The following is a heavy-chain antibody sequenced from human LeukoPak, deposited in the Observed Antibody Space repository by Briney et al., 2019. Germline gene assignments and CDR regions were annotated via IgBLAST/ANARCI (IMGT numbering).Heavy chain of an antibody. CDR2: ITKSGDTI. V-gene: IGHV3-23*01. CDR1: GFTFKSYA. Sequence: PGGSLRLSCAASGFTFKSYAMSWVRQAPGKGLEWVSTITKSGDTIYYADSVKGRFTISRDNSKNTLSLEMNSLRGDDTAVYYCSKVFGGFYYGSFDYWGQGTLVTVSP. J-gene: IGHJ4*02. CDR3: SKVFGGFYYGSFDY. D-gene: IGHD4-17*01.